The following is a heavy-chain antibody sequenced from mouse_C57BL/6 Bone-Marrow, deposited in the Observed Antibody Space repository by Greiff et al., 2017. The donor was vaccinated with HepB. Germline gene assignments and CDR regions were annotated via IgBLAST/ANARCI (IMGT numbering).Heavy chain of an antibody. J-gene: IGHJ2*01. CDR3: TTSPYYFDY. CDR1: GFNIQDDY. V-gene: IGHV14-4*01. CDR2: IDPENGDT. Sequence: EVQLQQSGAELVRPGASVKLSCTASGFNIQDDYMHWVKQRPEQGLEWIGWIDPENGDTEYASKFQGKATITADTSSNTAYLQLSSLTSEDTAVYYCTTSPYYFDYWGQGTTLTVSS.